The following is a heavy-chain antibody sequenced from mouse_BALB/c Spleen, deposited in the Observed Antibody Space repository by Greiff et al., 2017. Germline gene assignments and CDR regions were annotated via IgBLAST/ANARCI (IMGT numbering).Heavy chain of an antibody. CDR2: IYPYNGGT. Sequence: VQLQQSGPELVKPGASVKISCKASGYTFTDYNMHWVKQSHGKSLEWIGYIYPYNGGTGYNQKFKSKATLTVDNSSSTAYMELRSLTSEDAAVYYCAMDGNYGFDYWGQGTTLTVSS. J-gene: IGHJ2*01. V-gene: IGHV1S29*02. CDR1: GYTFTDYN. CDR3: AMDGNYGFDY. D-gene: IGHD2-1*01.